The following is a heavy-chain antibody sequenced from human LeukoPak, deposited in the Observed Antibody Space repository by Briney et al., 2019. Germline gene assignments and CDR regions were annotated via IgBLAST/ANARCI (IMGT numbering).Heavy chain of an antibody. J-gene: IGHJ4*02. CDR2: ISSSSSYI. CDR1: GFTFDDYG. Sequence: GGSLRLSCAASGFTFDDYGMSWVRQAPGKGLEWVSSISSSSSYIYYADSVKGRFTISRDNAKNSLYLQMNSLRAEDTAVYYCARAYSSSWYGGYFDYWGQGTLVTVSS. CDR3: ARAYSSSWYGGYFDY. V-gene: IGHV3-21*01. D-gene: IGHD6-13*01.